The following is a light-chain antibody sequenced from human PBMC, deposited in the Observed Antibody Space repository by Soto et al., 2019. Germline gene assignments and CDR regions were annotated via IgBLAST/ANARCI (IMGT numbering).Light chain of an antibody. CDR2: WAS. V-gene: IGKV4-1*01. Sequence: DIVMTQSPDSLAVSLGERATINCRSSQNILYTSNNKNYLTWYQQKPGQPPKVLFYWASTRESGVPERFSGSGSGTDFTLTISSLQAEDVAVYYGQQYYSSPWTFGQGTKVEIK. CDR1: QNILYTSNNKNY. CDR3: QQYYSSPWT. J-gene: IGKJ1*01.